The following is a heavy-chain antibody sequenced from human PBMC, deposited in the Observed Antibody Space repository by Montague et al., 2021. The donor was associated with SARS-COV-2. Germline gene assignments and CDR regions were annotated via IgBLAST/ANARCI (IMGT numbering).Heavy chain of an antibody. V-gene: IGHV3-21*01. Sequence: SLRLSCAASGFTFSSYSMNWVRQAPGKGLEWVSSISSSSSYIYYADSXKGRFTISRDNAKNSLYLQMNSLRAEDTAVYYCARAGTYYDILTGYAESGYFDYWGQGTLVTV. CDR2: ISSSSSYI. CDR3: ARAGTYYDILTGYAESGYFDY. CDR1: GFTFSSYS. D-gene: IGHD3-9*01. J-gene: IGHJ4*02.